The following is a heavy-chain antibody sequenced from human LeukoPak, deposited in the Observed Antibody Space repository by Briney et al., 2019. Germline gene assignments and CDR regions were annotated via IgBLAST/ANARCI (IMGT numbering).Heavy chain of an antibody. J-gene: IGHJ6*03. Sequence: SETLSLTCTVSGDSISRSSYYWGWIRQPPGKGLEWIGSMYYSGSTYYNPSLKSRVTISVDTSKNQFSLKLSSVTAADTAVYYCARDLLNHIVPYYYMDVWGKGTTVTVS. CDR3: ARDLLNHIVPYYYMDV. CDR2: MYYSGST. CDR1: GDSISRSSYY. V-gene: IGHV4-39*07. D-gene: IGHD2-2*01.